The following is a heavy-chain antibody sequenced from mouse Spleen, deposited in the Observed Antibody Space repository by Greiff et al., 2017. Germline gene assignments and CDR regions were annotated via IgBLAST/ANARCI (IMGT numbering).Heavy chain of an antibody. CDR2: INPYNDGT. J-gene: IGHJ2*01. V-gene: IGHV1-14*01. CDR3: ARSNAPYYFDY. Sequence: VQLKQSGPELVKPGASVKMSCKASGYTFTSYVMHWVKQKPGQGLEWIGYINPYNDGTKYNEKFKGKATLTSDKSSSTAYMELSSLTSEDSAVYYCARSNAPYYFDYWGQGTTLTVSS. CDR1: GYTFTSYV.